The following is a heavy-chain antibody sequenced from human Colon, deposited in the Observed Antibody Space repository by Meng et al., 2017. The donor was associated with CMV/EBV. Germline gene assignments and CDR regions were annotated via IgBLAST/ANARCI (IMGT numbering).Heavy chain of an antibody. V-gene: IGHV3-21*01. D-gene: IGHD3-22*01. J-gene: IGHJ4*02. CDR2: ISSSSSYI. CDR3: ARGVSTMIVVAMND. CDR1: GLTFSSYS. Sequence: GESLKISCVASGLTFSSYSMNWVRQAPGKGLEWVSSISSSSSYIYYADSVKGRFTISRDNAKNSLYLQMNSLRAEDTAVYYCARGVSTMIVVAMNDWGQGTMVTVSS.